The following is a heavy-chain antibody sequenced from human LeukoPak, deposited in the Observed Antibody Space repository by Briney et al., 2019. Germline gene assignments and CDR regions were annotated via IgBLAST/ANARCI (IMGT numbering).Heavy chain of an antibody. J-gene: IGHJ4*02. CDR1: GGSISSYY. V-gene: IGHV4-59*01. CDR3: ARGTTQHQIDY. CDR2: IYYSGST. Sequence: SETLSLTCTVSGGSISSYYWSWIRQPPGKGLEWIGYIYYSGSTNYNPSLKSRVTISVDTSKIQFSLKLSSVTAADTAVYYCARGTTQHQIDYWGQGTLVTVSS. D-gene: IGHD4-11*01.